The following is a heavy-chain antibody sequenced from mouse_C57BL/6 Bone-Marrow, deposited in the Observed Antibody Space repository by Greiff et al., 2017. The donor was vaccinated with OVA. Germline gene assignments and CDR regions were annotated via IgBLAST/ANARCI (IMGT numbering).Heavy chain of an antibody. J-gene: IGHJ3*01. CDR3: TRDNGYYLAWFAY. CDR1: GFTFSSYA. CDR2: ISSGGDYI. D-gene: IGHD2-3*01. V-gene: IGHV5-9-1*02. Sequence: EVKLMESGEGLVKPGGSLKLSCAASGFTFSSYAMSWVRQTPEKRLEWVAYISSGGDYIYYADTVKGRFTISRDNASNTLYLQLSSLKSEDTDIDYCTRDNGYYLAWFAYWGQGTLVTVSA.